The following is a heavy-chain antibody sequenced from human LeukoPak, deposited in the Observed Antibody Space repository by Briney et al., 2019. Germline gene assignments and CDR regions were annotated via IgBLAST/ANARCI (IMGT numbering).Heavy chain of an antibody. CDR3: ARDDDGGAYSLDY. J-gene: IGHJ4*02. CDR1: GFTFSRYW. CDR2: IKQDGGEI. V-gene: IGHV3-7*03. D-gene: IGHD4/OR15-4a*01. Sequence: GGSLRLSCAASGFTFSRYWMSWVRQVPRKGLEWVANIKQDGGEIYYVDSVKGRFTISRDNAKNSLYLQMNSLRAEDTAVYYCARDDDGGAYSLDYWGQGTLVTVSS.